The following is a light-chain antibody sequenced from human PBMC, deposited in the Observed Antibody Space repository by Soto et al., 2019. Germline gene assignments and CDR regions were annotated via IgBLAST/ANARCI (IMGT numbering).Light chain of an antibody. CDR3: SSYTSDSSYV. J-gene: IGLJ1*01. CDR1: RSDVGGYNS. Sequence: QSVLTQPASVSGSPGQSITISCTGTRSDVGGYNSVSWYQQHPGKAPNLMIYEVNNRPSGVSNRFSGSKSGNTASLFISGLQAEDEADYYCSSYTSDSSYVFGSGTKVTVL. CDR2: EVN. V-gene: IGLV2-14*01.